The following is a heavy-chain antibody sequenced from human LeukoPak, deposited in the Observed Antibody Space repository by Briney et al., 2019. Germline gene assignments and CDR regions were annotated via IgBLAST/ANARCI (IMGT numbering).Heavy chain of an antibody. CDR2: FHTSGNT. J-gene: IGHJ4*02. D-gene: IGHD1-20*01. CDR3: ARVGYNWNHFDY. V-gene: IGHV4-4*07. Sequence: SETLSLTGTVSGGPISSYYWSGIRQPAGKGLEWIGRFHTSGNTDYNPSLMSRVTMSVDTSKNQFSLNLNSVTAADTAVYYCARVGYNWNHFDYWGQGTLVTVSS. CDR1: GGPISSYY.